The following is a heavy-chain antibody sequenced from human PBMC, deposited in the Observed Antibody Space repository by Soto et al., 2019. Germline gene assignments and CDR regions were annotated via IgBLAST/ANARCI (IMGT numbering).Heavy chain of an antibody. Sequence: EVQLMESGGGLVKPGGSLRLSCAASGFPFNNAWMNWVRQAPGKGLEWVGRVKSSSDGGTADYSAPVKGRFIISRDDAMSTLYLQMTILQTEDTAVYYCTAYTISGGWGFVGGEGTMVTVSS. D-gene: IGHD2-21*01. CDR2: VKSSSDGGTA. J-gene: IGHJ3*01. V-gene: IGHV3-15*07. CDR1: GFPFNNAW. CDR3: TAYTISGGWGFV.